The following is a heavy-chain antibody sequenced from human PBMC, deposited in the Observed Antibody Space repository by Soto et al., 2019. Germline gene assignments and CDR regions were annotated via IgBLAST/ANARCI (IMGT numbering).Heavy chain of an antibody. J-gene: IGHJ4*02. CDR1: GFTFSSYA. D-gene: IGHD1-1*01. V-gene: IGHV3-23*01. Sequence: LRLSCAASGFTFSSYAMSWVRQAPGKGLEWVSAISGSGGSTYYADSVKGRFTISRDNSKNTLYLQMNSLRAEDTAVYYCAKDREDWTLIFDYWGQGTLVTVSS. CDR3: AKDREDWTLIFDY. CDR2: ISGSGGST.